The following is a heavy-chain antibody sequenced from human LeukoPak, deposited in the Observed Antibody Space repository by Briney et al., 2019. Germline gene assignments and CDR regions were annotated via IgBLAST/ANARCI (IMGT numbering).Heavy chain of an antibody. CDR2: ISNNARTI. CDR3: ARNYGMDV. J-gene: IGHJ6*04. CDR1: GFTFSSYG. V-gene: IGHV3-48*03. Sequence: GGSLRLSCAASGFTFSSYGMNWVRQAPGKGLEWVSYISNNARTIYYADSVKGRFTISRDNAKNSLYLQMNSLRAEDTAVYYCARNYGMDVWGKGTTVTVSS.